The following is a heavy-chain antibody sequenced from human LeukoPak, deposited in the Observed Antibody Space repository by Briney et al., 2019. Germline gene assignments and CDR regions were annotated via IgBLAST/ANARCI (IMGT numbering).Heavy chain of an antibody. CDR3: ASGTVYNWFDP. V-gene: IGHV4-34*01. CDR1: GGSFSGYY. CDR2: INHSGST. J-gene: IGHJ5*02. D-gene: IGHD4-17*01. Sequence: PSETLSLTCAVYGGSFSGYYWSWIRQPPGKGLEWIGEINHSGSTNYNPSLKSRVTISVDTSKNQFSLKLSSVTAADTAVYYCASGTVYNWFDPWGQGTLVTVSS.